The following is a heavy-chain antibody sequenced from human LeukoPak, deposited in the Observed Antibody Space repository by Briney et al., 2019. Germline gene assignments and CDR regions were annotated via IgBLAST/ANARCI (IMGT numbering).Heavy chain of an antibody. CDR1: GGSISSGGYS. CDR3: ARSGLRYCSGGTCQRSFDP. Sequence: SQALSLTCAVSGGSISSGGYSWSWIRQPPGKGLEWIGYIYHSGSTYYNPSLKSRVTISVDRSKNQFSLKLSSVTAADTAVYYCARSGLRYCSGGTCQRSFDPWGQGTLVTVSS. D-gene: IGHD2-15*01. V-gene: IGHV4-30-2*01. CDR2: IYHSGST. J-gene: IGHJ5*02.